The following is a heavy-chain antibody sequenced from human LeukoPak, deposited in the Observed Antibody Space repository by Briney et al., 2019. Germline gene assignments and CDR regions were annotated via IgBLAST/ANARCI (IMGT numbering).Heavy chain of an antibody. V-gene: IGHV3-48*01. CDR3: ARDGMENFWSGYFFDY. CDR2: ISSSSSTI. CDR1: GFTFSSYS. J-gene: IGHJ4*02. D-gene: IGHD3-3*01. Sequence: GGSLRLSCAASGFTFSSYSMNWVRQAPGKGLEWVSYISSSSSTIYYADSVEGRFTISRDNAKNSLYLQMNSLRAEDTAVYYCARDGMENFWSGYFFDYWGQGTLVTVSS.